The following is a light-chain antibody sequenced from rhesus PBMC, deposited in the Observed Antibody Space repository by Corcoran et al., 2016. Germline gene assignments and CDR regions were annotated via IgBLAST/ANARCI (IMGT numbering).Light chain of an antibody. J-gene: IGKJ4*01. CDR3: LQSSNWPLT. CDR2: GAS. Sequence: EIVMTQSPATLALSPGERATLSCRASQSVSSYLAWYQQKPGQAPRLLIYGASSRATGIPDRFSGRGSGTEFTLPISSLEPEDVGVYFGLQSSNWPLTFGGGTKVEIK. CDR1: QSVSSY. V-gene: IGKV3-24*04.